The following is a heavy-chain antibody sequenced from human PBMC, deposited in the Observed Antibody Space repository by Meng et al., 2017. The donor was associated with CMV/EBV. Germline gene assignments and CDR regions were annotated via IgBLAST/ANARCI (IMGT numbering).Heavy chain of an antibody. Sequence: LQESGPGLVKPSQTLSLTCTGSGGSISSGDYYWSWIRQPPGKGLEWIGYIYYSGSTYYNPSLKSRVTISVDTSKNQFSLKLSSVTAADTAVYYCARVTSRVAGAFDYWGQGTLVTVSS. J-gene: IGHJ4*02. CDR2: IYYSGST. D-gene: IGHD1-14*01. V-gene: IGHV4-30-4*08. CDR3: ARVTSRVAGAFDY. CDR1: GGSISSGDYY.